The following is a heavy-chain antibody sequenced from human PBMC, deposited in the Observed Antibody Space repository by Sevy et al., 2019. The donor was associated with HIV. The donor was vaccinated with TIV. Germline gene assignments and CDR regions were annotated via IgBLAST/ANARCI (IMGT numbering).Heavy chain of an antibody. D-gene: IGHD1-26*01. CDR2: ISADNGNT. J-gene: IGHJ4*02. V-gene: IGHV1-18*01. CDR3: ARDSRVGATNY. CDR1: GYTFTSFG. Sequence: ASVKVSCKASGYTFTSFGIRWVRQAPGQGLEWMGWISADNGNTNYAQKLQGRVTMTTDTSTSTAYMELRSLRSDDTAVYYCARDSRVGATNYWGQGTLVTVSS.